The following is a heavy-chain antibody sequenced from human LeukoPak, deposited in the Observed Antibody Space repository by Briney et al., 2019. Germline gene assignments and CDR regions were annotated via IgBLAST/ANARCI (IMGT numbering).Heavy chain of an antibody. D-gene: IGHD5-18*01. CDR1: GYTFTGYY. J-gene: IGHJ4*02. CDR3: ARVLRAASWRSYDY. CDR2: INPNSGGT. Sequence: ASVKVSCKASGYTFTGYYMHWVRQAPGQGLEWMGWINPNSGGTNYAQKFQGWVTMTRDMSISTAYMELSRLRSDDTAVYYCARVLRAASWRSYDYWGQGSLVTVSS. V-gene: IGHV1-2*04.